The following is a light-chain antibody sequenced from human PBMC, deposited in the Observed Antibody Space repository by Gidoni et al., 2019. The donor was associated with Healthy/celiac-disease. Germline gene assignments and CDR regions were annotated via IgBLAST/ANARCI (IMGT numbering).Light chain of an antibody. CDR2: GKN. CDR1: SLRSYY. V-gene: IGLV3-19*01. J-gene: IGLJ2*01. CDR3: NSRDSSGNLVV. Sequence: SSELTQDPALSVALGQTVRITCQGASLRSYYASWYQQKPGQAPVLVIYGKNNRPSGIPDRFSGSSSGNTASLTSTGAQAEDEADYYCNSRDSSGNLVVFGGGTKLTVL.